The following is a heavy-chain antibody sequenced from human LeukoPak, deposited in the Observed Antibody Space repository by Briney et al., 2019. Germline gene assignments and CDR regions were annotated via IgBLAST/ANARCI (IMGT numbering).Heavy chain of an antibody. CDR3: AKYYYDSSGYYYFDY. V-gene: IGHV3-23*01. D-gene: IGHD3-22*01. CDR1: GFTFSSYA. CDR2: IRGSGGST. Sequence: GGSLRLSCAASGFTFSSYAMSWVRQAPGKGLEWVSAIRGSGGSTYYADSVKGRFTISRDNSKNTLYLQMNSLRAEDTAVYYCAKYYYDSSGYYYFDYWGQGTLVTVSS. J-gene: IGHJ4*02.